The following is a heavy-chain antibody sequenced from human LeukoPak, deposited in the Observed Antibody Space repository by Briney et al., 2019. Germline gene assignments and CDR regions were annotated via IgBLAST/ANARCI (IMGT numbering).Heavy chain of an antibody. D-gene: IGHD6-19*01. CDR1: GDSISSYY. V-gene: IGHV4-59*01. CDR3: ARAGSDWSFDY. J-gene: IGHJ4*02. CDR2: IYYSEST. Sequence: SEGLSLTCSVAGDSISSYYWSWIRQPPGKGLEWIGYIYYSESTNYNPSLKSRVTVSVDTSKNQFSLNLRSVTAADTAVYYCARAGSDWSFDYWGQGTLVAASA.